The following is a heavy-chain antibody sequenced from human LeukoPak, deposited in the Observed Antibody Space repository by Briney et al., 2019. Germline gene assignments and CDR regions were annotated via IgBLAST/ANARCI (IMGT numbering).Heavy chain of an antibody. CDR1: GFTFSSYE. D-gene: IGHD3-10*02. V-gene: IGHV3-48*03. J-gene: IGHJ6*04. CDR2: ISSSGSTI. CDR3: AELGITMIGGV. Sequence: GGSLRLSCAASGFTFSSYEMNWVRQAPGKGLEWVSYISSSGSTIYYADSVKGRFTISRDNAKNSLHLQMNSLRAEDTAVYYCAELGITMIGGVWGKGTTVTVSS.